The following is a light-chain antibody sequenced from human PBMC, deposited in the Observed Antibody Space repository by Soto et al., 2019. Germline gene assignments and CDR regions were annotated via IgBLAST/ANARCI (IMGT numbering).Light chain of an antibody. CDR2: DAS. CDR3: QQYNNWPWT. J-gene: IGKJ1*01. V-gene: IGKV3-15*01. Sequence: TQSPATLSVSPGESATLSGGASQSVSSNLAWYQQKPGQAPRLLIYDASTRATGVPARFSGSGSGTEFTLSSSSLQSEDSAVYYCQQYNNWPWTFGQGTKVDI. CDR1: QSVSSN.